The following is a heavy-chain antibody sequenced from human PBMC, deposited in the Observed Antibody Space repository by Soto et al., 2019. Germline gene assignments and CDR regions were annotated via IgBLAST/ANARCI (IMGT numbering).Heavy chain of an antibody. D-gene: IGHD2-21*01. CDR2: IRNKVNTYAT. CDR1: GFTFTDSA. J-gene: IGHJ4*02. V-gene: IGHV3-73*02. CDR3: SRRRDWTATAPLDY. Sequence: EVQLVESGGGLVQPGGSLKLSCAASGFTFTDSAIHWVRQASGKGPEWVGGIRNKVNTYATAYAASVKGSFTISRDDATGTTYLQMNSLKTEDTAVYYCSRRRDWTATAPLDYWGQGTLVTVSS.